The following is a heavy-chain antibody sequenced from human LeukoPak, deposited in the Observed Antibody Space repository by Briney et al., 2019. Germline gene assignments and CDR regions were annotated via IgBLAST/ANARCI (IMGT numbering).Heavy chain of an antibody. J-gene: IGHJ4*02. Sequence: PGGSLRLSCVASGFMFSRNWMSWVRQAPGKGPEWVANIKGDGSEENYVDSVKGRFTISRDNAKDSLYLQMNSLRVEDTAVYYCARDGDWGQGTLVTVSS. CDR1: GFMFSRNW. CDR3: ARDGD. V-gene: IGHV3-7*01. CDR2: IKGDGSEE. D-gene: IGHD3-16*01.